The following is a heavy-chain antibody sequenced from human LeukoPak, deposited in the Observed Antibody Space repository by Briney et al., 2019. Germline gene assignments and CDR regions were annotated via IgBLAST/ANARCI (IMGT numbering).Heavy chain of an antibody. CDR3: ARVKSRSEYYYGSGENNWFDP. CDR2: IYYSGST. Sequence: SETLSLTCTVSGGSISSYYWSWIRQPPGKGLEWIGYIYYSGSTNYNPSLKSRVTISVDTSKNQFSLKLSSVTAADTAVYYCARVKSRSEYYYGSGENNWFDPWGQGTPVTVSS. V-gene: IGHV4-59*01. CDR1: GGSISSYY. D-gene: IGHD3-10*01. J-gene: IGHJ5*02.